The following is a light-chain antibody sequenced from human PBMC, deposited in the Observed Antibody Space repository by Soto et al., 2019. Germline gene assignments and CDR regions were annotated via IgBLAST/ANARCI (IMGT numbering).Light chain of an antibody. CDR2: GAS. CDR1: HSVSSTS. CDR3: QHYGRSPT. Sequence: EIVLTQSPGTLSLSPGERATLSCRASHSVSSTSLAWYHQKPGQAPRLLIYGASSRATGIPDRFSGSGSGTEFTLTISRLEPEDFAVYYCQHYGRSPTFGGGTKVEIK. J-gene: IGKJ4*01. V-gene: IGKV3-20*01.